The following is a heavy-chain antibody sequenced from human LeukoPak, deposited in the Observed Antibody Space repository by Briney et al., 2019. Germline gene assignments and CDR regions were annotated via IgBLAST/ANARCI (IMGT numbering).Heavy chain of an antibody. CDR1: GDSISSGGYY. CDR3: ASGKAGGGTMVTAFDI. V-gene: IGHV4-31*03. D-gene: IGHD3-10*01. J-gene: IGHJ3*02. CDR2: IHYSGST. Sequence: SETLSLTCTVSGDSISSGGYYWSWIRQHLGKGLEWIGYIHYSGSTYHNPSLKSRVTISRDTSKNQFSLKLTSVTAADTAVYYCASGKAGGGTMVTAFDIWGQGTMVTVSP.